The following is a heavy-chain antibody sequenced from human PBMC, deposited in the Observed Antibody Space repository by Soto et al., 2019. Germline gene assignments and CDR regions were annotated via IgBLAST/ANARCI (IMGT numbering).Heavy chain of an antibody. CDR2: IYWDDDK. D-gene: IGHD5-12*01. V-gene: IGHV2-5*02. CDR1: GFSLSTSGVG. J-gene: IGHJ5*02. Sequence: QITLKESGPTLVKPTQTLTLTCTFSGFSLSTSGVGVGWIRQPPGKALEWLALIYWDDDKRYSPSLKSRLTITKDTSKIQVVLTMTNMDPVDTATYYCAHSVVATISGNWFDPWGQGTLVTVSS. CDR3: AHSVVATISGNWFDP.